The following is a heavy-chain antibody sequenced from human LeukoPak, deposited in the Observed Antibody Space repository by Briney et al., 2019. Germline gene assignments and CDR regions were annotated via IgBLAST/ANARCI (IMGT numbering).Heavy chain of an antibody. D-gene: IGHD6-13*01. CDR1: GFTFSSYG. V-gene: IGHV3-30*02. CDR3: ATPAAGPGH. Sequence: GGSLRLSCAASGFTFSSYGMHWVRQAPGKGLEWVAVIWYDGSNKYYADSVKGRFTISRDNSKNTLYLQMNSLRAEDTALYYCATPAAGPGHWGQGTLVTVSS. CDR2: IWYDGSNK. J-gene: IGHJ4*02.